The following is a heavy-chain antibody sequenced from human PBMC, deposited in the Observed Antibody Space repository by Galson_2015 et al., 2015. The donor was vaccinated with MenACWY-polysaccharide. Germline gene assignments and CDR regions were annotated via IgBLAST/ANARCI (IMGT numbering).Heavy chain of an antibody. D-gene: IGHD3-22*01. Sequence: SLRLSCAASGFTFSSYGMHWVRQAPGKGLEWVAVISYDGSNKYYADSVKGRFTISRDNSKNTLYLQMNSLRAEDTAVYYCAKDSAPYDTMRADYWGQGTLVTVSS. CDR1: GFTFSSYG. V-gene: IGHV3-30*18. CDR2: ISYDGSNK. CDR3: AKDSAPYDTMRADY. J-gene: IGHJ4*02.